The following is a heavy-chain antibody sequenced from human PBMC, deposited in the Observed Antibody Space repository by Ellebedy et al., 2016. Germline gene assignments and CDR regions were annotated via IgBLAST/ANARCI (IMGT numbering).Heavy chain of an antibody. V-gene: IGHV4-59*02. Sequence: SETLSLTCNEFGGSVTSDYWNWIRRPPGKGLEWIGYVFHTGTAHYNPSLQSRITVSVDTSKSQLSLRLTSVTAADTAVYYCAKWNGGWYAFEVWGQGTMVTVSS. J-gene: IGHJ3*01. CDR1: GGSVTSDY. CDR3: AKWNGGWYAFEV. D-gene: IGHD6-19*01. CDR2: VFHTGTA.